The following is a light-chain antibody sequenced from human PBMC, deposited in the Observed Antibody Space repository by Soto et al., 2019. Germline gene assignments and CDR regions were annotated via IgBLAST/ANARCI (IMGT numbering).Light chain of an antibody. CDR3: HSYDSSLSAVV. Sequence: QSVLTQPPSVSGAPGQRVTISCTGSSSNIGAGYDVQWYQQLPGTAPKLLIYGNMNRPSGVPDRFSGSKSGTSASLAITGLQAEDEADYYCHSYDSSLSAVVFGGGTQLTV. V-gene: IGLV1-40*01. CDR2: GNM. CDR1: SSNIGAGYD. J-gene: IGLJ2*01.